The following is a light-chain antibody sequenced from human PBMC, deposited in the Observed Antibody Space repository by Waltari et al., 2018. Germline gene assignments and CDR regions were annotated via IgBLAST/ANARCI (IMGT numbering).Light chain of an antibody. V-gene: IGLV3-21*02. J-gene: IGLJ3*02. Sequence: YVLSQPPSVSVAPGETASIPCGGKNIGTKSVHWYQVKAGLAPLLVVYDDAVRPSGIPEGFSGFNSGNTVTLTITGVEGGDEADYFGQVWDSSSDLNWVFGGGTKLTVL. CDR3: QVWDSSSDLNWV. CDR1: NIGTKS. CDR2: DDA.